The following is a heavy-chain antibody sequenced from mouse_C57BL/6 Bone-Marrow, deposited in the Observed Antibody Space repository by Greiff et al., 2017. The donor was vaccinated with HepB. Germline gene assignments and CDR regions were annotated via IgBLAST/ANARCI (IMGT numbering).Heavy chain of an antibody. J-gene: IGHJ2*01. CDR2: IDPENGDT. CDR1: GFNIKDDY. Sequence: EVQLQQSGAELVRPGASVKLSCTASGFNIKDDYMHWVKQRPEQGLEWIGWIDPENGDTEYASKFQGKATITADTSSNTAYLQLSSLTSEATAVYYGTLTTVVATPFDYWGQGTTLTVSS. D-gene: IGHD1-1*01. V-gene: IGHV14-4*01. CDR3: TLTTVVATPFDY.